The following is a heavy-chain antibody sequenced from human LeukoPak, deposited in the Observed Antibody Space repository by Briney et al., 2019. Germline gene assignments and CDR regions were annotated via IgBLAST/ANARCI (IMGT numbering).Heavy chain of an antibody. V-gene: IGHV4-38-2*02. Sequence: PSETLSLTCTVSGYSIRSGYYWGWIRQPPGKGLEWIGSIYHSGGTYYNPSLKSRVTISVDTSKNQFSLKLSSVTAADTAVYYCARQRTTGTPFDYWGQGTLVTVSS. CDR2: IYHSGGT. CDR1: GYSIRSGYY. D-gene: IGHD4-17*01. CDR3: ARQRTTGTPFDY. J-gene: IGHJ4*02.